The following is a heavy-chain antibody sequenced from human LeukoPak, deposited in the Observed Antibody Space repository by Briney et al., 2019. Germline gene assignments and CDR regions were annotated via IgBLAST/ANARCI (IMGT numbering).Heavy chain of an antibody. D-gene: IGHD5-12*01. CDR2: INPNSGGT. CDR1: GYTFTGYY. J-gene: IGHJ5*02. V-gene: IGHV1-2*02. CDR3: ARDRRAPVATIDGDWFDP. Sequence: ASVKVSCKASGYTFTGYYMHWVRQAPGQGLEWMGWINPNSGGTNYAQKFQGRVTMTRDTSISTAYMELSRLRSDDTAVYYCARDRRAPVATIDGDWFDPWGQGTLVTVSS.